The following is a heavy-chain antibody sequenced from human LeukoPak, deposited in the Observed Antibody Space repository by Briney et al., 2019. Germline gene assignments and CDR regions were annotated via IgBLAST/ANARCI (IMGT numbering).Heavy chain of an antibody. V-gene: IGHV4-59*01. D-gene: IGHD3-22*01. J-gene: IGHJ3*02. Sequence: SETLSLTCTVSGGSISSYYWSWIRQPPGKGLEWIGYIYYSGSTNYNPSLKSRVTISVDTSKNQFSLKLSSVTAADTAVYYCAIDSRNASDIWGLGTMVTVSS. CDR2: IYYSGST. CDR3: AIDSRNASDI. CDR1: GGSISSYY.